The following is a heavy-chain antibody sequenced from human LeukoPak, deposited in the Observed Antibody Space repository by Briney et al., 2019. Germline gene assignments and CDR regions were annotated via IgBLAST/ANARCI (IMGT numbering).Heavy chain of an antibody. Sequence: ASVKVSCKASGGTFSSYAISWVRQAPGQGLEWMGGIIPIFGTANYAQKFQGRVTITRNTSISTAYMELSSLRSEDTAVYYCARDKNPTYHYDSSGYLNYFDYWGQGTLVTVSS. CDR1: GGTFSSYA. J-gene: IGHJ4*02. CDR3: ARDKNPTYHYDSSGYLNYFDY. V-gene: IGHV1-69*05. CDR2: IIPIFGTA. D-gene: IGHD3-22*01.